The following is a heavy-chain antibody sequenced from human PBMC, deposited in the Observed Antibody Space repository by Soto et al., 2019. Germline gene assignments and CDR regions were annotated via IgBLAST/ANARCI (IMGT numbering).Heavy chain of an antibody. J-gene: IGHJ6*02. V-gene: IGHV3-74*01. CDR1: GFTFSSYW. CDR3: ARVYSNWPKFPRDYYYYYGMDV. D-gene: IGHD4-4*01. Sequence: PGGSLRLSCAASGFTFSSYWMHWVRQAPGKGLVWVSRINSDGSSTSYADSVKGRFTISRDSAKNTVYLQMNSLRAEDTAVYYCARVYSNWPKFPRDYYYYYGMDVWGQGTTVTVSS. CDR2: INSDGSST.